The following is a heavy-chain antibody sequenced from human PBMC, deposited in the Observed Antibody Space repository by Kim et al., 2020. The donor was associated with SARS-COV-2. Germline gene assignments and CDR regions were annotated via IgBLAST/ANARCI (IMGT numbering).Heavy chain of an antibody. V-gene: IGHV3-74*01. CDR2: ISPDGSVT. CDR1: GFSSSSYW. CDR3: ARGMSRDGFDV. J-gene: IGHJ6*02. Sequence: GGSLRLSCVASGFSSSSYWINWVRQPPGKGLEWVSRISPDGSVTHYADSVKGRLTMSRDSAENTLYLQMNSLSAEDMAVYYCARGMSRDGFDVWGQGTTVSVSS.